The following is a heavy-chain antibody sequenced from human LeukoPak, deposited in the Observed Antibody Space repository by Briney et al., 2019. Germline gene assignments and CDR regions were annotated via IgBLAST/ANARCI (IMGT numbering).Heavy chain of an antibody. D-gene: IGHD1-7*01. CDR3: ARDLQPGITGTTMALAFDY. Sequence: GGPWRFSWAASGFTSSTYPMYWVGRAPGKGLDLFSVISSNGHNTYYANSVKGRFTISRDNSKNTLYLQMGSLRVEDMAVYFCARDLQPGITGTTMALAFDYWGQGTLVTVSS. J-gene: IGHJ4*02. CDR2: ISSNGHNT. V-gene: IGHV3-64*01. CDR1: GFTSSTYP.